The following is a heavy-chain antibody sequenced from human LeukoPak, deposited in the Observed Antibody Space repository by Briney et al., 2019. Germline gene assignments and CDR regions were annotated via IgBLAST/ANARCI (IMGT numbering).Heavy chain of an antibody. CDR2: INPSGGST. V-gene: IGHV1-46*01. CDR1: GYSFTAYY. D-gene: IGHD4/OR15-4a*01. Sequence: ASVKVSCKASGYSFTAYYMHWVRQAPGQGLEWMGIINPSGGSTSYAQKFQGRVTMTRDMSTSTVYMELSSLRSEDTAVYYCARRLPNYTDAFDIWGQGTMVTVSS. J-gene: IGHJ3*02. CDR3: ARRLPNYTDAFDI.